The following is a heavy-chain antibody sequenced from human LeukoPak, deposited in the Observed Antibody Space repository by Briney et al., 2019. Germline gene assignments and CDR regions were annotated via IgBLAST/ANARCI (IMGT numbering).Heavy chain of an antibody. V-gene: IGHV3-33*01. CDR2: IWHDGTNQ. CDR3: ARDWYYDSSGYFHY. Sequence: PGGSLRLPCAASGFTFSRYGMHWVRQAPSKGLEWVAFIWHDGTNQTYADSVKGRFTISRDNSKKMVYVQMNSLRVEDTAFYYCARDWYYDSSGYFHYWGQGTLVTVSS. D-gene: IGHD3-22*01. CDR1: GFTFSRYG. J-gene: IGHJ4*02.